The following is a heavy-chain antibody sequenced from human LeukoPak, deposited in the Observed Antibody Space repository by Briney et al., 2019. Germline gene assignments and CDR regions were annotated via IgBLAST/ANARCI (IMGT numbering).Heavy chain of an antibody. Sequence: SETLSLTCTVSGGSISSGGYYWSWIRQPPGKGLEWIGYIYYSGSTNYNPSLKSRVTISVDTSKNQFSLKLSSVTAADTAVYYCARGGVDFWSGLGAFDIWGQGTMVTVSS. CDR1: GGSISSGGYY. D-gene: IGHD3-3*01. V-gene: IGHV4-61*08. CDR2: IYYSGST. J-gene: IGHJ3*02. CDR3: ARGGVDFWSGLGAFDI.